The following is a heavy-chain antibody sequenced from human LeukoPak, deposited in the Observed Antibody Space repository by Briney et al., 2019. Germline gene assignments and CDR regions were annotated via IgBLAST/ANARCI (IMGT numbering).Heavy chain of an antibody. CDR3: TRGYCSGGSCHIPFDY. V-gene: IGHV3-74*01. J-gene: IGHJ4*02. CDR2: INSDGSST. Sequence: QPGGSLRLSCAASGFTFSDYWMHWVCQAPGKGLVWVSRINSDGSSTSYADSVKGRFTISRDNAKSTLYLQMNSLRAEDTAVYYCTRGYCSGGSCHIPFDYWGQGTLVAVSS. CDR1: GFTFSDYW. D-gene: IGHD2-15*01.